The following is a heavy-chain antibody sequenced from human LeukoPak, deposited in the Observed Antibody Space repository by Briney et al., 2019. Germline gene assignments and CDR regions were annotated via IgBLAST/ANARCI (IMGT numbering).Heavy chain of an antibody. D-gene: IGHD3-10*01. V-gene: IGHV3-21*01. J-gene: IGHJ4*02. CDR3: ARSWFGVDY. CDR2: ISGSSSYI. Sequence: SGGSLRLSCAASGFTFSSYSMNWVRQAPGKGLEWVSSISGSSSYIYYADSVKGRFTISRDNAKNSLYLRMSSLRAEDTAVYYCARSWFGVDYWGQGTLVTVSS. CDR1: GFTFSSYS.